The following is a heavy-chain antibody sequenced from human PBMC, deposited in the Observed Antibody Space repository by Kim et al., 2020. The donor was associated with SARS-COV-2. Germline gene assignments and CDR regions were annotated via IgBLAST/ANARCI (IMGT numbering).Heavy chain of an antibody. J-gene: IGHJ6*02. CDR3: ASSASPYYYDSSGRMDV. D-gene: IGHD3-22*01. Sequence: VKGRFTITRDNSKNTLYLPMNSLGAEDTAVYYCASSASPYYYDSSGRMDVWGQGTTVTVSS. V-gene: IGHV3-30*01.